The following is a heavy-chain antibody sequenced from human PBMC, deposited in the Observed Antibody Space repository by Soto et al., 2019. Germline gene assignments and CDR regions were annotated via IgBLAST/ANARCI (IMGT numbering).Heavy chain of an antibody. CDR3: AALAVGATTTGHFDY. CDR1: GFAFTSSA. CDR2: IVVGSGNT. V-gene: IGHV1-58*01. D-gene: IGHD1-26*01. J-gene: IGHJ4*02. Sequence: SVKVSCKASGFAFTSSAVQWVRQARGQRLEWIGWIVVGSGNTNYAQKFQERVTITRDMSTSTAYMELSSLRSEDTAVYYCAALAVGATTTGHFDYWGQGTLVTVSS.